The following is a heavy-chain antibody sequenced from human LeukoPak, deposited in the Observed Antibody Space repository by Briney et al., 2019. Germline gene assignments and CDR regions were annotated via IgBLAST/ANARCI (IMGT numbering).Heavy chain of an antibody. Sequence: ASVKVSCKTSGSTSTNYYIYWVRQAPGQGLEWMGIINSSDDLTTYAQKFQGRVTMTRDTSTSTVYVELSNLRSDDTAVYYCARGLRGVPAALDYWGQGTLVTVSS. J-gene: IGHJ4*02. CDR1: GSTSTNYY. CDR3: ARGLRGVPAALDY. V-gene: IGHV1-46*01. D-gene: IGHD2-2*01. CDR2: INSSDDLT.